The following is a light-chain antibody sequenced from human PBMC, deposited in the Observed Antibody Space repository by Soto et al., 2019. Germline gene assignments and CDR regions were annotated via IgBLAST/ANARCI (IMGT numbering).Light chain of an antibody. Sequence: IVMTESPLSLPVTPGEPASISCRSSQRLLQTNGNTYLDWYLHEPGQSRQLLISLATTRAYGDAERFCRSGSGTDVTLKISRGEAADVVVYYCRQALQPQFTFGGGTKVDVK. CDR1: QRLLQTNGNTY. CDR2: LAT. V-gene: IGKV2-28*01. CDR3: RQALQPQFT. J-gene: IGKJ4*01.